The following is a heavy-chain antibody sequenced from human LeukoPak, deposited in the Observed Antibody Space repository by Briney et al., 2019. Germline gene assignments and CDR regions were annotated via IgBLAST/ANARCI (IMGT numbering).Heavy chain of an antibody. D-gene: IGHD6-19*01. CDR3: AREGTTGGSSGWYDY. Sequence: ASVKVSCKASGYTFTGYYMHWVRQAPGQGLEWMGWINPHSGGTNYSQKSQGRVTMTRDTSISTAYMELDSLRSDDAAVYYCAREGTTGGSSGWYDYWGQGILVTVSS. CDR2: INPHSGGT. CDR1: GYTFTGYY. V-gene: IGHV1-2*02. J-gene: IGHJ4*02.